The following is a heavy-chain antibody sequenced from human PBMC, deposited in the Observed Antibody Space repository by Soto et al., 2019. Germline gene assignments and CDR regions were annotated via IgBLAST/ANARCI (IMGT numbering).Heavy chain of an antibody. CDR1: FTFSSYA. V-gene: IGHV3-30-3*02. CDR3: AKDRRYYTVIDRDY. D-gene: IGHD2-21*01. J-gene: IGHJ4*02. CDR2: ISYDGSNK. Sequence: FTFSSYAMHWVRQAPGKGLEWVAVISYDGSNKYYADSVKGRFTISRDNSKNTLYLQMNSLRAEDTAVYYCAKDRRYYTVIDRDYWGQGTLVTVSS.